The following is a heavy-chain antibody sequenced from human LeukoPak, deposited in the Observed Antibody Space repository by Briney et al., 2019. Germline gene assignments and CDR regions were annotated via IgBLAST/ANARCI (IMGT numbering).Heavy chain of an antibody. V-gene: IGHV3-66*01. CDR2: ISSGGST. D-gene: IGHD6-13*01. J-gene: IGHJ4*02. CDR1: GFTVSSNY. Sequence: GGSLRLSCAVSGFTVSSNYMSWVRQAPGKGLEWVSLISSGGSTHYADSVKGRFTISRDNSKNTLYLQMNSLRAEDTAVYYCAKIAAAGNCLEYWGQGTLVTVSS. CDR3: AKIAAAGNCLEY.